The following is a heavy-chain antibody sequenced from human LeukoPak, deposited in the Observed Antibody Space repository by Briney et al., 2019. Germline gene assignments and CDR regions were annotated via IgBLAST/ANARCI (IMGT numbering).Heavy chain of an antibody. CDR1: GGSISSYY. CDR2: IYYSGST. CDR3: ARVGVGGSGSYYIVDWFDP. D-gene: IGHD3-10*01. Sequence: SETLSLTCTVSGGSISSYYWSWIRQPPGKGLEWIGYIYYSGSTYYNPSLKSRVTISVDTSKNQFSLKLSSVTAADTAVYYCARVGVGGSGSYYIVDWFDPWGQGTLVTVSS. V-gene: IGHV4-59*12. J-gene: IGHJ5*02.